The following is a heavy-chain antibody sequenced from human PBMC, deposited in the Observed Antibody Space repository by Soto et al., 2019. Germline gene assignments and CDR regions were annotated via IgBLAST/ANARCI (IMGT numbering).Heavy chain of an antibody. CDR3: AAIPIAAAGIMDV. V-gene: IGHV1-58*01. J-gene: IGHJ6*02. Sequence: ASVKVSCKASGFTFTSSAVQWVRQARGQRLEWIGWIVVGSGNTNYAQKFQERVTITRDMSTSTAYMELSSLRSEDTAVYYCAAIPIAAAGIMDVWGQGTTGTVS. CDR2: IVVGSGNT. D-gene: IGHD6-13*01. CDR1: GFTFTSSA.